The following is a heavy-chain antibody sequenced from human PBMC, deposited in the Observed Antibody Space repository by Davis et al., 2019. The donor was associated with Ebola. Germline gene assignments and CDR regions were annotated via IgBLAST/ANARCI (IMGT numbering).Heavy chain of an antibody. J-gene: IGHJ6*04. CDR2: ISAYNGNT. CDR1: GYTFTSYG. CDR3: AREKALELRWDYYYYGMDV. Sequence: ASVKVSCKASGYTFTSYGISWVRQAPGQGLEWMGWISAYNGNTNYSQKLQGRVTMTTDTSTSTAYMELRSLRSDDTAVYYCAREKALELRWDYYYYGMDVWGKGTTVTVSS. V-gene: IGHV1-18*01. D-gene: IGHD1-7*01.